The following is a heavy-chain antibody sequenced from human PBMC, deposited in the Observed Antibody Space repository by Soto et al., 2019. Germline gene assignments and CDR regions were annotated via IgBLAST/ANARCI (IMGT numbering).Heavy chain of an antibody. CDR2: INPSGGDT. Sequence: QAQLVQSGAEVKKPGASVTVSCQASGYTFTMYYIHWLRQAPGQGLEWMGLINPSGGDTSLAQKFRGRLSMTRNASTSTVYMEMSSLTSEDTSMYYCARDHFYGSGGNPRKSFDVWGQGALVTVSS. D-gene: IGHD3-10*01. V-gene: IGHV1-46*01. J-gene: IGHJ3*01. CDR3: ARDHFYGSGGNPRKSFDV. CDR1: GYTFTMYY.